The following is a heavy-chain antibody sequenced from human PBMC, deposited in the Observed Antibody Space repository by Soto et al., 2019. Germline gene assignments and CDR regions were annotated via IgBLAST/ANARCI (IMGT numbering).Heavy chain of an antibody. CDR3: AKMLNGYGSGSYFDY. J-gene: IGHJ4*02. Sequence: PGGSLRLSCAASGFTFSSLAMTWVRQVPGKGLDWVSGISGSGARTFYADSVKGRFTISRDNSKNTLYLQMNSLRAEDTAIYYCAKMLNGYGSGSYFDYWGQGTLVTVSS. CDR1: GFTFSSLA. CDR2: ISGSGART. V-gene: IGHV3-23*01. D-gene: IGHD3-10*01.